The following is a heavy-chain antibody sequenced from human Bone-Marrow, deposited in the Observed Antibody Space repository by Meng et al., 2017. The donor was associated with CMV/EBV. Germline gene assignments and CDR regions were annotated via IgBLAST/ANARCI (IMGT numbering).Heavy chain of an antibody. CDR2: ISYDGSNK. V-gene: IGHV3-30*04. D-gene: IGHD3/OR15-3a*01. Sequence: GESLKISCAASGFTFSSYAMHWVRQAPGKGLEWVAVISYDGSNKYSADSVKGRFTISRDNSKNTLYLQMNSLRAEDTAGYYCAREGLEDTFDIWGQGTMVTL. J-gene: IGHJ3*02. CDR1: GFTFSSYA. CDR3: AREGLEDTFDI.